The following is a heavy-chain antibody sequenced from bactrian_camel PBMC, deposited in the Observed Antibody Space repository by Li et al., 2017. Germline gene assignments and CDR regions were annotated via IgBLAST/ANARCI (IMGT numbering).Heavy chain of an antibody. CDR2: IYSGDSSA. Sequence: VQLVESGGGLVQPGDSLRLTCAASGYVTSDYCMSWFRQAPGKEREGVAAIYSGDSSAIYDDNAKGRFAISQDNASKTVVQQMNSLKPEDTAMYYCGVYDAYGGRCSFREDFYDYWGPGTQVTVS. J-gene: IGHJ4*01. D-gene: IGHD1*01. CDR1: GYVTSDYC. V-gene: IGHV3S40*01. CDR3: GVYDAYGGRCSFREDFYDY.